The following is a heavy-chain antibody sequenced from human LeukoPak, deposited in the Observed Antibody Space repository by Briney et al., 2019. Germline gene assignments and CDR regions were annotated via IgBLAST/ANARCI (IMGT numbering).Heavy chain of an antibody. J-gene: IGHJ4*02. CDR1: GFTFSDYY. Sequence: PGGSLRLSCAASGFTFSDYYMSWIRQAPGKGLEWVSYISSSGSTIYYADSVKGRFTISRDNAKNSLYLQMNSLRVEDTAIYYCARASWVSSIDAVRWGQGTLVTVSS. CDR2: ISSSGSTI. D-gene: IGHD6-13*01. V-gene: IGHV3-11*01. CDR3: ARASWVSSIDAVR.